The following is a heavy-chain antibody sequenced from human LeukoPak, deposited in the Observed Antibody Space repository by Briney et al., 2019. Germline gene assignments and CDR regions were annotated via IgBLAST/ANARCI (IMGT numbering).Heavy chain of an antibody. D-gene: IGHD3-10*01. CDR3: AREYSGSGRYPFDY. Sequence: SETLSLTFSVSGGSISSYYWSWIRQPAGKGLEWIGRLYPSGRTDYNPSLKSRVTMSIDTSKNQFSLKLTSVTAADTAVYYCAREYSGSGRYPFDYWGEGTLVTVSS. V-gene: IGHV4-4*07. CDR1: GGSISSYY. J-gene: IGHJ4*02. CDR2: LYPSGRT.